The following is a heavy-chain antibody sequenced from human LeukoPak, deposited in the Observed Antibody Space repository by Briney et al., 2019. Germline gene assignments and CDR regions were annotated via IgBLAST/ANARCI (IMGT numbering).Heavy chain of an antibody. J-gene: IGHJ5*02. Sequence: HPGGSLRLSCAASGFTFSSYAMSWVRQAPGKGLEWVSAISGSGGSTYYADSVKGRFTISRDNSKNTLYLQMNSLRAEDTAVYYCAKAGPALMHLWFGELLPSNANWFDPWDQGTLVTVSS. CDR2: ISGSGGST. CDR1: GFTFSSYA. CDR3: AKAGPALMHLWFGELLPSNANWFDP. D-gene: IGHD3-10*01. V-gene: IGHV3-23*01.